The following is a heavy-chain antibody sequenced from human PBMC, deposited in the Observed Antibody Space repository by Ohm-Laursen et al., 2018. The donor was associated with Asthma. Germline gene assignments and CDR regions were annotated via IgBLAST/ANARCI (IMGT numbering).Heavy chain of an antibody. CDR3: ARVDSSSYYDY. Sequence: TLSLTCTVSGGSISSGDYYWSWIRQPPGKGLEWIGYIYYSGSTYYNPSLKSRVTISVDTSKSQFSLKLSSVTAADTAVYYCARVDSSSYYDYWGRGTLVTVSS. CDR1: GGSISSGDYY. CDR2: IYYSGST. V-gene: IGHV4-30-4*01. J-gene: IGHJ4*02. D-gene: IGHD6-13*01.